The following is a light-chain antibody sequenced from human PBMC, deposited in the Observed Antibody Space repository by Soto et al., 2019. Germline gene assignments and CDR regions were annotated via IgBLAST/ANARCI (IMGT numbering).Light chain of an antibody. CDR3: QHYNNWPFT. CDR2: GAS. Sequence: EIVMTQSPATLSVSQGERATLSCRASQSVSSNLDWYQQKPGQAPTLLLYGASASATDIPARFSGSGSVTEFTFTISSLRSEDFAVYYCQHYNNWPFTFGQGTKLEI. V-gene: IGKV3-15*01. CDR1: QSVSSN. J-gene: IGKJ2*01.